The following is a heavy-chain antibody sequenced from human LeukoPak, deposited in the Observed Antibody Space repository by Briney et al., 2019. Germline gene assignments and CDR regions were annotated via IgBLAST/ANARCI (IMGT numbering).Heavy chain of an antibody. CDR1: GLTFSSYA. CDR2: ISGSGGST. D-gene: IGHD4-17*01. CDR3: AKDRDGDPTFDY. J-gene: IGHJ4*02. V-gene: IGHV3-23*01. Sequence: PGGSLRLSCAASGLTFSSYAMSWVRHAPGKGLEWVSAISGSGGSTYYADSVKGRFTISRDNSKNTLYLQMNSLRAEDTAVYYCAKDRDGDPTFDYWGQGTLVTVSS.